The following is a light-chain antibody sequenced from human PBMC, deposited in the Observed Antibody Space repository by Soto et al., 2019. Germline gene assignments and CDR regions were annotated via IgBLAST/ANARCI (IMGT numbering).Light chain of an antibody. CDR2: LGS. CDR1: QSLLHSNGYNY. J-gene: IGKJ1*01. Sequence: VMTQSPLSLSVTPGEPASISCRSSQSLLHSNGYNYLDWYLQKPGQSPQLLIYLGSNRASGVPDRFSGSGSGTDFTLKISRVEAEDVGVYYCMQALQTPTFGQGTKV. CDR3: MQALQTPT. V-gene: IGKV2-28*01.